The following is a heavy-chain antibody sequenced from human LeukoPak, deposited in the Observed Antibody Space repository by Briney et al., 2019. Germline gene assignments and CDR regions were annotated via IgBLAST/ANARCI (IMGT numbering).Heavy chain of an antibody. D-gene: IGHD1-26*01. CDR2: IYYSGST. Sequence: SETLSLTCTVSGGSVNNGDYYWSWIRQHPGKGLEWIGSIYYSGSTYPNPSLKSRVTISVDTSKNQFSLNLSSVTAADTAVYYCARVPSGSYSSFDYWGQGTLVTVSS. CDR3: ARVPSGSYSSFDY. CDR1: GGSVNNGDYY. V-gene: IGHV4-31*03. J-gene: IGHJ4*02.